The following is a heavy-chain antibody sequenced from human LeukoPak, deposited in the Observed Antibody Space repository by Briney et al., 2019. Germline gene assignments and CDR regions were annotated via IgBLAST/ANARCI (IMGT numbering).Heavy chain of an antibody. CDR2: IYTSGST. CDR1: GGSISSSSYY. CDR3: ARDRYYYDSSGYYLFDY. D-gene: IGHD3-22*01. J-gene: IGHJ4*02. Sequence: TSETLSLTCTVSGGSISSSSYYWSWIRQPAGKGLEWIGRIYTSGSTNYNPSLKSRVTMSVDTSKNQFSLKLSSVTAADTAVYYCARDRYYYDSSGYYLFDYWGQGTLVTVSS. V-gene: IGHV4-61*02.